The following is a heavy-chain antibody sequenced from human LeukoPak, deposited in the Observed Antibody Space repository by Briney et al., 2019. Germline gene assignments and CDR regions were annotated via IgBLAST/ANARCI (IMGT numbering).Heavy chain of an antibody. D-gene: IGHD3-16*02. CDR3: ARVPPVWGSYRYAPGYFDY. V-gene: IGHV4-34*01. J-gene: IGHJ4*02. Sequence: SETLSLTCAVYGGSFSGYYWSWIRQPPGKGLERIGEINHSGSTNYNPSLKSRVTISVDTSKNQFSLKLSSVTAADTAVYYCARVPPVWGSYRYAPGYFDYWGQGTLVTVSS. CDR1: GGSFSGYY. CDR2: INHSGST.